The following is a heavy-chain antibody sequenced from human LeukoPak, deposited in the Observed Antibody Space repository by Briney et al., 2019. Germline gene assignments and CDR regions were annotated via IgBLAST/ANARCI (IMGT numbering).Heavy chain of an antibody. CDR3: ARVYCSGSVCHSQSPFDI. CDR1: GYSFTNYW. CDR2: IYPGDSDT. J-gene: IGHJ3*02. Sequence: GESLKISCKGSGYSFTNYWIAWVRLMPGKGLEWMGIIYPGDSDTRYSPSFQGQVTISADKSISTAYLQWSSLKTSDTAIYYCARVYCSGSVCHSQSPFDIWGQGTMVTVSS. D-gene: IGHD2-8*02. V-gene: IGHV5-51*01.